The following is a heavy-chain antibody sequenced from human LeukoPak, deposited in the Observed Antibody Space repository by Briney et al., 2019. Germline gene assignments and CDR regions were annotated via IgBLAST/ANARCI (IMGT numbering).Heavy chain of an antibody. D-gene: IGHD2-2*01. CDR3: ARDPPDKRVVPAACGPT. J-gene: IGHJ5*02. V-gene: IGHV3-48*01. CDR2: ISSSSSTI. Sequence: PGGSLRLSCAASGFTFSSYSMNWVRQAPGKGLEWVSYISSSSSTIYYADSVKGRFTISRDNAKNSLYLQMNSLRAEDTAVYYCARDPPDKRVVPAACGPTWGQGTLVTVSS. CDR1: GFTFSSYS.